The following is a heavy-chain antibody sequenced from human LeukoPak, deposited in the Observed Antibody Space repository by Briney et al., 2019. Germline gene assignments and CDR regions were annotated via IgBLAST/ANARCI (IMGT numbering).Heavy chain of an antibody. CDR2: IKPDGSED. Sequence: GSLRLSCATSGLAFSNFWMYWVRQAPGEGLEWVASIKPDGSEDFYADSVKGRFNISRDNAKNSLFLQMTNLKAEDTAVYYCAVDRRFKIFDYWGQGTLVTVSS. CDR1: GLAFSNFW. V-gene: IGHV3-7*01. J-gene: IGHJ4*02. D-gene: IGHD5-24*01. CDR3: AVDRRFKIFDY.